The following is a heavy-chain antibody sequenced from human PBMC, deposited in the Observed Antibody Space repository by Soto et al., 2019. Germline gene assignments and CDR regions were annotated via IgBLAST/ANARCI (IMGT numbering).Heavy chain of an antibody. CDR3: AKVRYDYYDSSGYFDY. CDR2: ISGSGGTT. Sequence: GGSLRLSCAASGFTFSGYAMSWVRQVPGKGLEWVSAISGSGGTTYYADSVKGRFTISRDNSKNTLYLQMNSLRAEGTAVYYCAKVRYDYYDSSGYFDYWGQGTLVTVSS. J-gene: IGHJ4*02. V-gene: IGHV3-23*01. CDR1: GFTFSGYA. D-gene: IGHD3-22*01.